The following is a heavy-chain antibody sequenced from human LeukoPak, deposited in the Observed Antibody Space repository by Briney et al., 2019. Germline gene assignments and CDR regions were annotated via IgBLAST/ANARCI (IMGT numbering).Heavy chain of an antibody. CDR2: IKQDGSEK. D-gene: IGHD3-10*01. CDR3: ARDDYGDYYGSGSYSGPFDY. Sequence: PGGSLRLSCAASGFTFSSYWMSWVRQAPGKGLEWVANIKQDGSEKYYVDSVKGRFTISRDNAKNSLYLQMNSLRAEDTAVYYCARDDYGDYYGSGSYSGPFDYWGQGTLVTVSS. J-gene: IGHJ4*02. V-gene: IGHV3-7*01. CDR1: GFTFSSYW.